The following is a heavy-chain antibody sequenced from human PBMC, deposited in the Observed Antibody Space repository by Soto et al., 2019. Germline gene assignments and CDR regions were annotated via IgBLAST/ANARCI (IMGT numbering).Heavy chain of an antibody. D-gene: IGHD6-19*01. CDR1: GYTLTELS. V-gene: IGHV1-18*01. Sequence: ASVKVSCKVSGYTLTELSMHWVRQAPGKGLEWMGWISAYNGNTNYAQKLQGRVTMTTDTSTSTAYMELRSLRSDDTAVYYCARVREQWLLRGYYGMDVWGQGTTVTVSS. CDR2: ISAYNGNT. CDR3: ARVREQWLLRGYYGMDV. J-gene: IGHJ6*02.